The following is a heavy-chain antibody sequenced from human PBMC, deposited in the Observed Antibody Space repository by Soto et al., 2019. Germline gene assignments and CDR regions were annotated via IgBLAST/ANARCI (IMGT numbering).Heavy chain of an antibody. CDR2: INKNGFTI. V-gene: IGHV3-48*02. D-gene: IGHD6-19*01. CDR3: ARGAVTGTSLFDY. Sequence: GGSLRLSCAVSGFTLTTHSMNWVRQAPGKGLEWISFINKNGFTIYYADSVKGRFTISRDYAKNLLYLQMDSLRHEDTAVYYCARGAVTGTSLFDYWGLGTLVTVSS. J-gene: IGHJ4*02. CDR1: GFTLTTHS.